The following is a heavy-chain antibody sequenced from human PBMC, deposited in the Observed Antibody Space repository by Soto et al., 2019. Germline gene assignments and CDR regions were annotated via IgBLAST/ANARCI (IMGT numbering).Heavy chain of an antibody. CDR3: ARGIWVATTASYYFDS. V-gene: IGHV1-3*01. CDR2: INAGNGNT. CDR1: GYTFTKYA. D-gene: IGHD5-12*01. Sequence: QVQLVQSGAEVKKPGTSVILSCKASGYTFTKYAMQWVRQALGQRLEWMGWINAGNGNTKYSQKFKGRLTITRDTSAYXAYMDLRSLTSEDTAVYYCARGIWVATTASYYFDSWGQGTQVTVSS. J-gene: IGHJ4*02.